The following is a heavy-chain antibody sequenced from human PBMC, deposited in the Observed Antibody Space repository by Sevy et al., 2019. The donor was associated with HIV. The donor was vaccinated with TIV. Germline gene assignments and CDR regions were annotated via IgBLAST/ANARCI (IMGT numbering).Heavy chain of an antibody. CDR1: GGSINTIAYY. CDR2: ISYSGSS. V-gene: IGHV4-39*01. Sequence: QSQTLSLTCTVSGGSINTIAYYWGWVRQPPGKGLEWIGSISYSGSSYYNPSLKSRVTISVDTSKNQFSLNLSSVTASDTGTAADTAIYYCVRHVFHYFAWASHRYRDGFDLWGQGTLVTVSS. CDR3: TAIYYCVRHVFHYFAWASHRYRDGFDL. J-gene: IGHJ3*01. D-gene: IGHD3-16*02.